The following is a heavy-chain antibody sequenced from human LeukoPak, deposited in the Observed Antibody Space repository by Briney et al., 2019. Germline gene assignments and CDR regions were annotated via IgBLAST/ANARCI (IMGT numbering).Heavy chain of an antibody. V-gene: IGHV3-48*01. CDR3: ARDYSYGFLN. CDR2: ISGSSRPI. Sequence: GGSLRLSCAASGFTFSSYCMNWVRQAPGRGLEWVSYISGSSRPIYYADSVKGRFTISRDNAKNSLYLQMNSLRAEDTAVYHCARDYSYGFLNWGQGTLVTVSS. J-gene: IGHJ4*02. D-gene: IGHD5-18*01. CDR1: GFTFSSYC.